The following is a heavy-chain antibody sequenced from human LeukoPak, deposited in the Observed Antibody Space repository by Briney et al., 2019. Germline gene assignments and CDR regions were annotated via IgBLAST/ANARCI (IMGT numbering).Heavy chain of an antibody. CDR1: GYTFTSYD. CDR3: ARNSGWYGVS. Sequence: GASVKVSCKASGYTFTSYDINWVRQATGQGLEWMGWMNPNSGNTGYAQKFQGRVTMTRDTSISTAYMELSSLRGDDTAVYFCARNSGWYGVSWGQGTLVTVSS. D-gene: IGHD6-19*01. V-gene: IGHV1-8*01. CDR2: MNPNSGNT. J-gene: IGHJ4*02.